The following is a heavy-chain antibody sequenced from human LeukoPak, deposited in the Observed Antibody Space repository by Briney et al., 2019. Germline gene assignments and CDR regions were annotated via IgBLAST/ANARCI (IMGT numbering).Heavy chain of an antibody. D-gene: IGHD2-8*01. V-gene: IGHV3-21*01. J-gene: IGHJ4*02. CDR2: ISSSSSYI. Sequence: RGSLRLSCAASGFTFSSYSMNWVRQAPGKGREWVSSISSSSSYIYYADSVKGRFTISRDNAKNSLYLQMNSLRAEDTAVYYCASGRCTNGVCYKGYYWGQGTLVTVSS. CDR1: GFTFSSYS. CDR3: ASGRCTNGVCYKGYY.